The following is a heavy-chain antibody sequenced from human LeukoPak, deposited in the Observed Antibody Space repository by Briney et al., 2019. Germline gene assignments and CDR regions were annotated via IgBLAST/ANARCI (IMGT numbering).Heavy chain of an antibody. CDR1: GYTFTSYY. J-gene: IGHJ4*02. V-gene: IGHV1-46*01. CDR3: AREDYCSSTSCPLGG. D-gene: IGHD2-2*01. CDR2: INPSGGST. Sequence: ASVKVSCKASGYTFTSYYMHWVRQAPGRGLEWMGIINPSGGSTSYAQKFQGRVTMTRDMSTSTVYMELSSLRSEDTAVYYCAREDYCSSTSCPLGGWGQGTLVTVSS.